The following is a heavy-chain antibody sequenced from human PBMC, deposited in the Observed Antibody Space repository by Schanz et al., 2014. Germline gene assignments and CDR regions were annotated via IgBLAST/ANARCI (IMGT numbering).Heavy chain of an antibody. CDR2: TSSDGSLK. Sequence: QVQLVESGGGVVQPGRSLRLSCAASGFTFSSYAVHWVRQAPDKGLVWVAVTSSDGSLKYYADSVKGRFTISRDNSKNTLYLQMNSLRTEDTAVYFCAKSYDTSGYSGFDYWGQGTLVTVSS. J-gene: IGHJ4*02. D-gene: IGHD3-22*01. CDR3: AKSYDTSGYSGFDY. CDR1: GFTFSSYA. V-gene: IGHV3-30*04.